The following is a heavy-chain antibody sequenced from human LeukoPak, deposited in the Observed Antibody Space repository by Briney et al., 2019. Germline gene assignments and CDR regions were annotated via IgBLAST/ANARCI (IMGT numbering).Heavy chain of an antibody. V-gene: IGHV1-69*04. CDR2: IIPILGIA. CDR3: ASPDPTVTTFTPFDY. CDR1: GGTFSSYA. J-gene: IGHJ4*02. Sequence: SVEVSCKASGGTFSSYAISWVRQAPGQGLEWMGRIIPILGIANYAQKFQGRVTITADKSTSTAYMELSSLRSEDTAVYYCASPDPTVTTFTPFDYWGQGTLVTVSS. D-gene: IGHD4-17*01.